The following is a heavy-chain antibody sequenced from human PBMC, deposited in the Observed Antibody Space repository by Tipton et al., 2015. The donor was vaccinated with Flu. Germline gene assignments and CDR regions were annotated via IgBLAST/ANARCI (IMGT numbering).Heavy chain of an antibody. J-gene: IGHJ1*01. V-gene: IGHV4-4*07. CDR2: IYSTGST. CDR3: AAAPYGSGSWDF. Sequence: LSLTCTVSGGSMNNYFWSSYYWSWIRQPAGKGLEWIGRIYSTGSTNYNPSVKSRVTMSVDTSKNQFSLKLTSLTAADTAIYYCAAAPYGSGSWDFWGQGTLVTVSS. D-gene: IGHD3-10*01. CDR1: GGSMNNYFWSSYY.